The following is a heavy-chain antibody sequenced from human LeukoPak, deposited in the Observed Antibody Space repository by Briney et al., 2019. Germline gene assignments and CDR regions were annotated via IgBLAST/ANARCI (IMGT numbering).Heavy chain of an antibody. V-gene: IGHV3-23*01. CDR1: GFTFSNYA. CDR2: TSGSGDST. CDR3: AKDVNLDYVRHFDS. Sequence: GGSLRLSCAASGFTFSNYAMSWVRQAPGKGLEWVLATSGSGDSTFTRYADSVKGRFTISRDNSKNTLYLQMNSLRAEDTAVYYCAKDVNLDYVRHFDSWGQGTLVTVSS. J-gene: IGHJ4*02. D-gene: IGHD3-16*01.